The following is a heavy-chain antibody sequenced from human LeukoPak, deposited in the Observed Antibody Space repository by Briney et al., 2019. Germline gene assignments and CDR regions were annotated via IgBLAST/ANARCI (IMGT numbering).Heavy chain of an antibody. CDR2: ISSSSSTI. D-gene: IGHD1-26*01. J-gene: IGHJ6*03. V-gene: IGHV3-48*01. CDR3: AKGHGWEASYYYYYMDA. Sequence: QPGGSLRLSCAASGFTFSIYSMNWVRQAPGKGLEWVSYISSSSSTILYADSVKGRFTISRDNAKNSLYLQMNSLRAEDTAVYYCAKGHGWEASYYYYYMDAWGKGTTATISS. CDR1: GFTFSIYS.